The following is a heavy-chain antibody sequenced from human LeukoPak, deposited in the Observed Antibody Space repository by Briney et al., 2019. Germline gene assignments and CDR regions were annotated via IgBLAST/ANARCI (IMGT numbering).Heavy chain of an antibody. J-gene: IGHJ5*02. D-gene: IGHD3-3*01. CDR2: INHSGST. Sequence: PSETLSLTCTVSGYSISSGYYWGWIRQPPGKGLEWIGEINHSGSTNYNPSLKSRVTISVDTSKNQFSLKLSSVTAADTAVYYCARGQRGYDFWSGYSAYNWFDPWGQGTLVTVYS. V-gene: IGHV4-38-2*02. CDR3: ARGQRGYDFWSGYSAYNWFDP. CDR1: GYSISSGYY.